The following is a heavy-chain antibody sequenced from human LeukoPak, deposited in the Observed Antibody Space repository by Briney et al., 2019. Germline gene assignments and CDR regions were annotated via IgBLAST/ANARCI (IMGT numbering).Heavy chain of an antibody. Sequence: SVKVSCKASGGTFSSYTISWVRQAPGQGLEWMGRIIPILGIANYAQKFQGRVTITADKSTSTAYMELSSLRPEDTAVYYCAALYYYDSSGYYPIDYWGQGTLVTVSS. CDR2: IIPILGIA. J-gene: IGHJ4*02. CDR3: AALYYYDSSGYYPIDY. D-gene: IGHD3-22*01. V-gene: IGHV1-69*02. CDR1: GGTFSSYT.